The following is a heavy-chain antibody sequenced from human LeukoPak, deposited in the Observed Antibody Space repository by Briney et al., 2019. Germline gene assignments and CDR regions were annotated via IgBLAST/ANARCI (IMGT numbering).Heavy chain of an antibody. V-gene: IGHV1-69*06. J-gene: IGHJ4*02. D-gene: IGHD3-10*01. Sequence: ASVKVSCKASGGTFSSYAISWVRQAPGQGLEWMGGIIPIFGTANYAQKFQGRVTITADKSTGTAYMELSSLRSEDTAVYYCARGDNGYGSGSYRRYFDYWGQGTLVTVSS. CDR2: IIPIFGTA. CDR3: ARGDNGYGSGSYRRYFDY. CDR1: GGTFSSYA.